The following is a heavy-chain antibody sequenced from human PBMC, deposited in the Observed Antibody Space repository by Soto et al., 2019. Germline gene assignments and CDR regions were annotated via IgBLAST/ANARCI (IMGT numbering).Heavy chain of an antibody. CDR1: GLTFTDYW. CDR3: ARSGDNYNVLDY. CDR2: IKQDESEK. V-gene: IGHV3-7*03. J-gene: IGHJ4*02. Sequence: PGGSLRLSCVTYGLTFTDYWMSWVRQAPGRGLEWVASIKQDESEKNYLDSVKGRFSISRDNAKNSLYLEINSLRGEDTAIYYCARSGDNYNVLDYWGQGTPITVSS. D-gene: IGHD3-10*02.